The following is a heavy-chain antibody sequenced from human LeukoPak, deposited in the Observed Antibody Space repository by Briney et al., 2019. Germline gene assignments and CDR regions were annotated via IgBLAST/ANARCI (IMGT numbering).Heavy chain of an antibody. CDR2: ISSSSSTI. CDR1: GFTFSSYS. D-gene: IGHD2-2*01. Sequence: PGGSLRLSCAASGFTFSSYSMNWVRQAPGKGLEWVSYISSSSSTIYYADSVKGRFTISRDNAKNSLYLQMNSLRAEDTAVYYCAKGAPRYCSSTSCYHLDYWGQGTLVTVSS. V-gene: IGHV3-48*01. CDR3: AKGAPRYCSSTSCYHLDY. J-gene: IGHJ4*02.